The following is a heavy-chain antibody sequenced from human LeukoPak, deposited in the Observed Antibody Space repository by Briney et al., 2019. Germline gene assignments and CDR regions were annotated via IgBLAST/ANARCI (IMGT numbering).Heavy chain of an antibody. D-gene: IGHD2-2*01. CDR1: GFTFSSYA. V-gene: IGHV3-64*01. CDR3: ARGGLVPATPFDY. CDR2: ISSNGGST. J-gene: IGHJ4*02. Sequence: GGSLRLSCAASGFTFSSYAMHWVRQAPGKGLEYVSAISSNGGSTYYANFVKGRFTISRDNSKNTLYLQMGSLRAEDMAVYYCARGGLVPATPFDYWGQGTLVTVSS.